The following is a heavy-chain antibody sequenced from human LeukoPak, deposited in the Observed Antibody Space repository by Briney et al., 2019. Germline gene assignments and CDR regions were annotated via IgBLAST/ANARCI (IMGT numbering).Heavy chain of an antibody. J-gene: IGHJ3*02. D-gene: IGHD4-23*01. CDR2: INDRGTT. CDR1: GGSFSDYY. V-gene: IGHV4-34*01. CDR3: ARGFRGNSRGSFDI. Sequence: SETLSLTCAVYGGSFSDYYWNWIRQPPGKGPEWIGEINDRGTTNHNPSLKSRVTILVDTSKNQFSLRLSAVTAADTAVYYCARGFRGNSRGSFDIWGQGTMVTVSS.